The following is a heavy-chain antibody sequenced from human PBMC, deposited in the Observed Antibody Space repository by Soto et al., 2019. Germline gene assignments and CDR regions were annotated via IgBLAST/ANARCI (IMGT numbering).Heavy chain of an antibody. CDR2: IDPSDSYT. D-gene: IGHD6-6*01. Sequence: GESLKISCKGSGYSFTSYWISWVRQMPGKGLEWMGRIDPSDSYTNSSPSFQGHVTISADKSISTAYLQWSSLKASDTAMYYCAISCIAAAAEGNGMDFSGQGTTVTVSS. J-gene: IGHJ6*02. CDR3: AISCIAAAAEGNGMDF. CDR1: GYSFTSYW. V-gene: IGHV5-10-1*01.